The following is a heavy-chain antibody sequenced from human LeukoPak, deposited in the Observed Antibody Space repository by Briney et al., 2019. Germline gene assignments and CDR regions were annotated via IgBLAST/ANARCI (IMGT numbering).Heavy chain of an antibody. D-gene: IGHD1-26*01. CDR2: ISYDGSNK. J-gene: IGHJ4*02. Sequence: GRSLRLSCAASGFTFSSYAMHWVRQAPGKGLEWVAVISYDGSNKYYADSVKGRFTISRDNSKNTLYLQMNSLRAEDTAVYYCRIVGATGAFDYWGQGTLVTVSS. CDR1: GFTFSSYA. CDR3: RIVGATGAFDY. V-gene: IGHV3-30*04.